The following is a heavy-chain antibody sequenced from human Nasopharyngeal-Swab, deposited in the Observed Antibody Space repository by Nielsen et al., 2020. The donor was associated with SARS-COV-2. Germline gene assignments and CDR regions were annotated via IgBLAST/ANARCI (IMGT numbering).Heavy chain of an antibody. Sequence: GGSLRLSCAASGFTFSAHYMDWVRQAPGKGLEWVGRSRNKATSYTTEYAASVKGRFTISRDDSKNSLYLQMSSLRTEDTALYYCARDLSSIWTSGLGVWGQGTTVIVSS. CDR3: ARDLSSIWTSGLGV. J-gene: IGHJ6*02. V-gene: IGHV3-72*01. CDR2: SRNKATSYTT. D-gene: IGHD6-13*01. CDR1: GFTFSAHY.